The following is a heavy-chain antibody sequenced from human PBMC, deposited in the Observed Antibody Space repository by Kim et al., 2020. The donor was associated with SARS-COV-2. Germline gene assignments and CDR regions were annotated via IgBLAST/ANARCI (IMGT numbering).Heavy chain of an antibody. CDR1: GFSLSTSGVG. CDR3: AHSQPYYYDSSLPFDY. Sequence: SGPTLVNPTQTLTLTCTFSGFSLSTSGVGVGWIRQPPGKALEWLALIYWDDDKRYSPSLKSRLTITKDTSKNQVVLTMTNMDPVDTATYYCAHSQPYYYDSSLPFDYWGQGTLVTVSS. D-gene: IGHD3-22*01. J-gene: IGHJ4*02. V-gene: IGHV2-5*02. CDR2: IYWDDDK.